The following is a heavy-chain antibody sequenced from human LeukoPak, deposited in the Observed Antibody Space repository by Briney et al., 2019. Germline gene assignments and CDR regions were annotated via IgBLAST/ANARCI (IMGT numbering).Heavy chain of an antibody. CDR2: IYSGGST. J-gene: IGHJ4*02. V-gene: IGHV3-53*01. CDR3: ARWVSGAIAAAYFLDY. D-gene: IGHD6-13*01. Sequence: GGSLRLSCAASGFTVSSNYMNWVRQAPGKGLEWVSVIYSGGSTYYADSVKGRFTISRDNSKNTLYLQMNSPRAEDTAVYYCARWVSGAIAAAYFLDYWGQGTLVTVSS. CDR1: GFTVSSNY.